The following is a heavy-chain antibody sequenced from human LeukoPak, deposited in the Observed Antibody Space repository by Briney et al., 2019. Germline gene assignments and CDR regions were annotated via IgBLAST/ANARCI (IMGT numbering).Heavy chain of an antibody. D-gene: IGHD4-23*01. CDR1: AFTFSSYA. J-gene: IGHJ4*02. Sequence: GGSLRLSCAASAFTFSSYAMSWVRQAPGKGLEWVSTISGSGDSTYYADSVKGRFTISRDNSRDTLYLQMNSLRAEDTAVYYCARNQDYGGFDFWGQGTLVTVSS. CDR3: ARNQDYGGFDF. CDR2: ISGSGDST. V-gene: IGHV3-23*01.